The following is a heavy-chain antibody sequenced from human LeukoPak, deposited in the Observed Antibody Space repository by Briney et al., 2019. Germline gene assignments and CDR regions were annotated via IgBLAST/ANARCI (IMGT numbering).Heavy chain of an antibody. J-gene: IGHJ4*02. CDR3: AREYGGNDY. D-gene: IGHD4-23*01. CDR2: IRNKANSYTT. CDR1: GFTFSDHY. V-gene: IGHV3-72*01. Sequence: PGGSLRLSCAASGFTFSDHYMDWVRQAPGKGLEWVGRIRNKANSYTTEYAASVKGRFTIARDDSKNSLYLQMNSLKSEDTAVYFCAREYGGNDYWGQGTLVTVSS.